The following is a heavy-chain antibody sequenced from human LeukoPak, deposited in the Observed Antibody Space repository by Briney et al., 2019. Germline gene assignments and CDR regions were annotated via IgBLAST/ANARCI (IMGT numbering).Heavy chain of an antibody. V-gene: IGHV3-30*15. D-gene: IGHD3-10*01. CDR3: ARDGDTAIRGVNFDY. J-gene: IGHJ4*02. CDR1: GFSVTTYA. Sequence: GGSLRLSCVASGFSVTTYAIHWVGQAPGKGLEWVAVMSYGGRDKYYADSVKGRFTISRDNSKNTLFLEMSSLRPEDTAIYYCARDGDTAIRGVNFDYWGRGTLVTVSS. CDR2: MSYGGRDK.